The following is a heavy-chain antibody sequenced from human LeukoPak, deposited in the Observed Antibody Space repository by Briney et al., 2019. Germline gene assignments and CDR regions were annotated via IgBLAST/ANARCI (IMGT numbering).Heavy chain of an antibody. CDR1: GFILSSYV. V-gene: IGHV3-23*02. Sequence: PGGSLRLSCAASGFILSSYVMSWVRQAPGKGLEWVSGVSASGDRTYYGDSVKGRFTISRDNSKNTLYLQMNSLRAEDTAVYYCAKDLPKITIFGALQHWGQGTLVTVSS. J-gene: IGHJ1*01. CDR3: AKDLPKITIFGALQH. D-gene: IGHD3-3*01. CDR2: VSASGDRT.